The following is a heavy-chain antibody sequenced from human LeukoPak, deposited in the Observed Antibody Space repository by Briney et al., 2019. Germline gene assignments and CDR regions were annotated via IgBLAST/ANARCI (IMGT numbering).Heavy chain of an antibody. CDR1: GYSFTSYW. CDR2: SYTGDTDT. D-gene: IGHD1-26*01. CDR3: GRQYGTYWDY. J-gene: IGHJ4*02. V-gene: IGHV5-51*01. Sequence: GEALKISWNGSGYSFTSYWIGLVPQMPGKGLEWMGISYTGDTDTRYSPAFQGQVTISADKSISTAYLQWSSLKASDTAMYYCGRQYGTYWDYWGQGTLVTVSS.